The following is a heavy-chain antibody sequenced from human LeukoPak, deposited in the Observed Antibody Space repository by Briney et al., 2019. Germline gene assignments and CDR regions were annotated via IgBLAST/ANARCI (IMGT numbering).Heavy chain of an antibody. V-gene: IGHV3-64*01. CDR2: ISSNGGST. J-gene: IGHJ4*02. CDR1: GFTFSSYA. CDR3: AKGVITLDY. Sequence: VGSLRLSCAASGFTFSSYAMHWVRQAPGKGLEYVSAISSNGGSTYYANSVKGRFTISRDNSKNTLYLQMGSLRAEDMAVYYCAKGVITLDYWGQGTLVTVSS. D-gene: IGHD3-10*01.